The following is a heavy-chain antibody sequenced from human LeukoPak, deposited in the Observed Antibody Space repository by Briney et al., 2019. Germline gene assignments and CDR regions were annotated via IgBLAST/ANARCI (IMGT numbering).Heavy chain of an antibody. CDR3: ARDIAAGGHDY. Sequence: GGSLRLSCTASGFTFSSYSLNWVRQAPGKGLEWVSSVSTGSNYIYYADSVKGRFTISRDNDKNSLYLQMNSLRVEDTAVYYCARDIAAGGHDYWGQGTLVTVSS. D-gene: IGHD6-13*01. CDR2: VSTGSNYI. V-gene: IGHV3-21*01. CDR1: GFTFSSYS. J-gene: IGHJ4*02.